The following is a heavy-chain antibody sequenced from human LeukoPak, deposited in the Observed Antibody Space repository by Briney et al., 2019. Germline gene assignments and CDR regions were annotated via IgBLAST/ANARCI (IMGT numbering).Heavy chain of an antibody. J-gene: IGHJ4*02. D-gene: IGHD5/OR15-5a*01. CDR2: ISYDGSNK. CDR3: ARAPSTIGYFDY. Sequence: GRSLRLSCAASGFTFSSYGMHWVRQAPGKGLEWVAVISYDGSNKYYADSVKGRFTISRDNSKNTLYLQMNSLRAEDTAVYYCARAPSTIGYFDYWGQGTLVTVSS. V-gene: IGHV3-30*03. CDR1: GFTFSSYG.